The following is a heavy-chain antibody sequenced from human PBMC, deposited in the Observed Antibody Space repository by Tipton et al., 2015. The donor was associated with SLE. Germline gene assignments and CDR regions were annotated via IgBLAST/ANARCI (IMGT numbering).Heavy chain of an antibody. Sequence: TLSLTCTVSGGSIRSTNYFWSWVRQLPGKGLEWIGYIFHSGSVFYNLSLKSRATLLVDLSKNQFSLKLNSVTAADTAVYYCAREVIAVSDSDAFDIWGQGTVVTVSS. V-gene: IGHV4-31*03. CDR1: GGSIRSTNYF. CDR3: AREVIAVSDSDAFDI. CDR2: IFHSGSV. D-gene: IGHD2-21*01. J-gene: IGHJ3*02.